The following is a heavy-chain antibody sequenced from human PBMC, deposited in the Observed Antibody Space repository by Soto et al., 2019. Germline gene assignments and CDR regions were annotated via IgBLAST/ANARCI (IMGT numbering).Heavy chain of an antibody. D-gene: IGHD3-3*01. Sequence: SETLSLTCTVSGGSVSSGNYYWSWIRQPPGKGLEWIGYIYYSGSTNYNPSLKSRATISVDTSKNQFSLKLSSVTAADTAVYYCARDQDFWSGPHPLDVWGQGTTVTVSS. J-gene: IGHJ6*02. CDR3: ARDQDFWSGPHPLDV. V-gene: IGHV4-61*01. CDR1: GGSVSSGNYY. CDR2: IYYSGST.